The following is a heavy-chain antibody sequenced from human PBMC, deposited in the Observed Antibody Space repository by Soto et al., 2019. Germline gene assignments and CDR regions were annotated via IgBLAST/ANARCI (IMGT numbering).Heavy chain of an antibody. J-gene: IGHJ4*02. CDR1: GFTVSSNY. Sequence: GGSLRLSCAASGFTVSSNYMSWVRQAPGKGLEWVSVIYSGGSTYYADSVKGRFTISRHNSKNTLYLQMNSLRAEDTAVYYCARESIAVAGTTFMAVSGHPGTKWGQGTLVTVSS. D-gene: IGHD6-19*01. CDR3: ARESIAVAGTTFMAVSGHPGTK. V-gene: IGHV3-53*04. CDR2: IYSGGST.